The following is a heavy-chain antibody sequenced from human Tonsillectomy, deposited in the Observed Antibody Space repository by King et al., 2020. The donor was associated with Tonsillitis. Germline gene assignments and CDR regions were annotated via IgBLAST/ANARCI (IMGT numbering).Heavy chain of an antibody. Sequence: QLQESGPGLVKPSETLSLTCTVSGGSISSYYWNWIRQPPGKGLEWIGYIYYSGSTNYNPSLKSRVTISVDTSKNQFSLKLSSVTAADTAVYYCARQSYYDFRSWFDPWGQGTLVTVSS. CDR3: ARQSYYDFRSWFDP. CDR2: IYYSGST. J-gene: IGHJ5*02. CDR1: GGSISSYY. V-gene: IGHV4-59*08. D-gene: IGHD3-3*01.